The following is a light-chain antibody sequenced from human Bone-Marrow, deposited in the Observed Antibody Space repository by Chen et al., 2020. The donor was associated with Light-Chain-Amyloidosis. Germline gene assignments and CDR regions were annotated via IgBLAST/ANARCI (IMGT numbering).Light chain of an antibody. CDR1: DLPTKY. CDR3: QSADSSGTYEVI. Sequence: SYELKQPPSVSVSPGQPARLTCSGDDLPTKYAYWYQQKPGQAPVLVIHRDTERPSGISERFSGSSSGTTATLTISGVQAEDEADYHCQSADSSGTYEVIFGGGTKLTVL. V-gene: IGLV3-25*03. CDR2: RDT. J-gene: IGLJ2*01.